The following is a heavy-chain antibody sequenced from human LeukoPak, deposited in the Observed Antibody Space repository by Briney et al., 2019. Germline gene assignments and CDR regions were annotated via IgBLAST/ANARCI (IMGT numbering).Heavy chain of an antibody. V-gene: IGHV3-30*18. CDR1: GFTFSSYG. Sequence: GGSLRLSCAASGFTFSSYGMHWVRQAPGKGLEWVAVISYDGSNKYYADSVKGRFTTSRDNSKNTLYLQMNSLRAEDTAVYYCAKDADGAPVNPFDYWGQGTLVTVSS. D-gene: IGHD4-17*01. J-gene: IGHJ4*02. CDR3: AKDADGAPVNPFDY. CDR2: ISYDGSNK.